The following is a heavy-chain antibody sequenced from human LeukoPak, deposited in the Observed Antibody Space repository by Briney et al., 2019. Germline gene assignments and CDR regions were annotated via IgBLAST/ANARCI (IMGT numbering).Heavy chain of an antibody. CDR2: IYYSGST. CDR3: ARDSRYDTS. V-gene: IGHV4-39*07. CDR1: GGSISSSSYC. Sequence: SETLSLTCTVSGGSISSSSYCWGWIRQPPGKGLEWIGSIYYSGSTYYNPSLKSRVTISVDTSKNQFSLKVSSVTAADTAVYYCARDSRYDTSWGQGTLVTVSS. J-gene: IGHJ5*02. D-gene: IGHD3-22*01.